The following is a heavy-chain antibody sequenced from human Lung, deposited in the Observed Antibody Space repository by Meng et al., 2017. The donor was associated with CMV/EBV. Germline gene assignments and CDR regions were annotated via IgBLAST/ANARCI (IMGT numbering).Heavy chain of an antibody. CDR2: IPHRGSS. V-gene: IGHV4-4*02. D-gene: IGHD3-10*01. Sequence: QVRLRASGPALVTPSQTLVLTCAVSGDSITNHNWWAWVRQPPGKGLEWIGEIPHRGSSAYNPSLKSRVSMSIGKSKNQFSLKLTSVTAADTAVYHCLRRSGGSVWGQGTLVTVSS. CDR1: GDSITNHNW. CDR3: LRRSGGSV. J-gene: IGHJ1*01.